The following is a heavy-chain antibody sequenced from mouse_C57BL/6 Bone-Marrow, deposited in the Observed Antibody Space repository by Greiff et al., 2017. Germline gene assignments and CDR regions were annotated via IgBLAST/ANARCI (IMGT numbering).Heavy chain of an antibody. Sequence: DVQLVESGGDLVKPGGSLKLSCAASGFTFSSYGMSWVRQTPDKRLEWVATISSGGSYTYYPDSVKGRFTISRDNAKNTLYLQMSSLKSEDTAMYYCARFYYSNFYYAMYYWGQGTSVTVSS. CDR1: GFTFSSYG. CDR2: ISSGGSYT. D-gene: IGHD2-5*01. CDR3: ARFYYSNFYYAMYY. J-gene: IGHJ4*01. V-gene: IGHV5-6*01.